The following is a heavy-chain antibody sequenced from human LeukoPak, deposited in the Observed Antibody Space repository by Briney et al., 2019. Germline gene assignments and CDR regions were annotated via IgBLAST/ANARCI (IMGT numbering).Heavy chain of an antibody. V-gene: IGHV3-15*01. J-gene: IGHJ1*01. D-gene: IGHD3-22*01. CDR3: TTDQFIYYDSSGYYYKTEYFQH. CDR2: IKTKTDGGPT. Sequence: PGGSLRLSCAASGFTFSNAWMSWVRQAPGKGLEWVGRIKTKTDGGPTDYAAPVKGRFTISRDDSKNTLYLQMNSLKTEDTAVYYCTTDQFIYYDSSGYYYKTEYFQHWGQGTLVTVSS. CDR1: GFTFSNAW.